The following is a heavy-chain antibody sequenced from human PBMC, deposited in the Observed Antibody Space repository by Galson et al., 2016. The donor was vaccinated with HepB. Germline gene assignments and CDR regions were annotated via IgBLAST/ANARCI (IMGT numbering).Heavy chain of an antibody. J-gene: IGHJ5*02. CDR3: AKSPGMRFDP. D-gene: IGHD6-13*01. CDR1: GYNFTSNW. Sequence: QSGAEVKKAGESLKISCKASGYNFTSNWIAWVRQMPGKGLEWMGGFHPSDSDIRYSPSFQGQVAISADKSINTAYLQWSSLKASDTAMYYCAKSPGMRFDPWGQGTLVTVSS. V-gene: IGHV5-51*01. CDR2: FHPSDSDI.